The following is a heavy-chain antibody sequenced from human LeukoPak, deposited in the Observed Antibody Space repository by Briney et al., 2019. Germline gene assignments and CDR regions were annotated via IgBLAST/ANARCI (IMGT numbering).Heavy chain of an antibody. CDR3: VGGDFDY. CDR1: GLTVRDNF. D-gene: IGHD3-10*01. V-gene: IGHV3-66*01. J-gene: IGHJ4*02. Sequence: GGSLRLSCSVSGLTVRDNFFDWVRQAPGKGLEWVSIVYNSGKTFYGGSVKGRFTISRDRSKNTLYLQMNRLRVEDTAVYYCVGGDFDYWGQGALVTVSS. CDR2: VYNSGKT.